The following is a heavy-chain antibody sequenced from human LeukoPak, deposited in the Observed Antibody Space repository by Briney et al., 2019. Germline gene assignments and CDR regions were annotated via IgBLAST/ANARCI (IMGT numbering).Heavy chain of an antibody. J-gene: IGHJ4*02. Sequence: PGASLRLSCAAPGFIFRNYAMSWVRQAPGKGLEWVSAITGSGDTTYYADSVKGRFTISRDNSKNTLYVEVNTLRAEDTAVYYCAKWGDYDILTGYYVSDFWGQGTLVTVSS. D-gene: IGHD3-9*01. CDR1: GFIFRNYA. CDR2: ITGSGDTT. V-gene: IGHV3-23*01. CDR3: AKWGDYDILTGYYVSDF.